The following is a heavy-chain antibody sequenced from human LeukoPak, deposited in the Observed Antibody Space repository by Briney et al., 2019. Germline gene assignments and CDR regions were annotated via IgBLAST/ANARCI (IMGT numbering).Heavy chain of an antibody. CDR2: IYSSGTT. CDR1: GFSVSSNY. D-gene: IGHD6-19*01. Sequence: GGSLTLSCAASGFSVSSNYMSWVRQAPGKGLEWVSVIYSSGTTYYADSVKGRFTISRDNSKNTLYLQMNSLRAEDTAVYYCAKVERYSSGWFDYWGQGTLVTVSS. V-gene: IGHV3-53*01. CDR3: AKVERYSSGWFDY. J-gene: IGHJ4*02.